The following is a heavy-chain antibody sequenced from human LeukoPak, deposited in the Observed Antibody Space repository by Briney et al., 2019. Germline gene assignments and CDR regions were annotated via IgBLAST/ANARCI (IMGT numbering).Heavy chain of an antibody. CDR3: AKDHHRYCSSTSCSDAFDI. D-gene: IGHD2-2*01. CDR2: ISGSGGST. J-gene: IGHJ3*02. CDR1: GFTVSSNY. Sequence: PGGSLRLSCAASGFTVSSNYMSWVRQAPGKGLEWVSAISGSGGSTYYADSVKGRFTISRDNSKNTLYLQMNSLRAEDTAVYYCAKDHHRYCSSTSCSDAFDIWGQGTMVTVSS. V-gene: IGHV3-23*01.